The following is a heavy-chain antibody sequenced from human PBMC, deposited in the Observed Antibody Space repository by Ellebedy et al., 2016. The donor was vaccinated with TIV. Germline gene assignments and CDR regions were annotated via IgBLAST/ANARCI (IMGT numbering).Heavy chain of an antibody. J-gene: IGHJ4*02. CDR3: AKSPLVVVAATCLDY. CDR1: GFIFSTYA. V-gene: IGHV3-23*01. CDR2: ISGSGGST. Sequence: GESLKISCAAAGFIFSTYAMTWVRQAPGKGLEWVSAISGSGGSTYYADSVKGRFTISRDNSQNTLFLQMNSLRAEDTALYYCAKSPLVVVAATCLDYWGQGTLVTVSS. D-gene: IGHD2-15*01.